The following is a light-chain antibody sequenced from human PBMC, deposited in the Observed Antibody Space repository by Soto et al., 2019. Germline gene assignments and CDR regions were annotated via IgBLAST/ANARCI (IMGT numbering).Light chain of an antibody. CDR2: DAS. CDR3: QQYDTSPT. V-gene: IGKV3-20*01. Sequence: DIVLTQSPGTLSLSPGERATLSCTASHSLSSTSLVWYQQKSCQTPRVLIYDASSRATGIPDRFSGSGSGTDFTLTISRLEPEDSAVYFCQQYDTSPTFGQGTTVEIK. J-gene: IGKJ1*01. CDR1: HSLSSTS.